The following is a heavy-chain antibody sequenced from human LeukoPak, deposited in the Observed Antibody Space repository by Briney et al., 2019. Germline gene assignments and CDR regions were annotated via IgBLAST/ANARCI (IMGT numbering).Heavy chain of an antibody. V-gene: IGHV4-39*01. D-gene: IGHD2-2*01. CDR3: ARQTIVVVPVQVDY. J-gene: IGHJ4*02. CDR1: GGSISSSSYY. Sequence: SETLSLTCTVSGGSISSSSYYWGWIRQPPGKGLEWIGSIYYSGSTYYNPSLKSRVTISVDTSKNQFSLKLSSVTAAGTAVYYCARQTIVVVPVQVDYWGQGTLVTVSS. CDR2: IYYSGST.